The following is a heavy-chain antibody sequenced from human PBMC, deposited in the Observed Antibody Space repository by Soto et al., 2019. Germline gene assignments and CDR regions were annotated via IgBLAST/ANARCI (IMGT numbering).Heavy chain of an antibody. J-gene: IGHJ6*02. CDR3: ATGGYYYYYYGMDV. V-gene: IGHV4-30-4*01. CDR2: IYYSGST. CDR1: GGSISSGDYY. Sequence: SETLSLTCTVSGGSISSGDYYWSWIRQPPGKGLEWIGYIYYSGSTCYNPSLKSRVTISVDTSKNQFSLKLSSVTAADTAVYYCATGGYYYYYYGMDVWGQGTTVTVSS. D-gene: IGHD3-16*01.